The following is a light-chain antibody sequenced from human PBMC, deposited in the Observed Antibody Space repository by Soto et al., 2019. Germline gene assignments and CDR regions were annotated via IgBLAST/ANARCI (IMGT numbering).Light chain of an antibody. CDR3: TSYAGSNNDV. CDR2: EIT. CDR1: SSDIGGYHV. Sequence: QSALTQPPSASGSPGQSVTISCTGTSSDIGGYHVVSWYQHHPDKAPKLMIYEITKRPSGVPARVSGSNSDNSASLTVSGLQAEDEADYYCTSYAGSNNDVFGTGTKVTVL. J-gene: IGLJ1*01. V-gene: IGLV2-8*01.